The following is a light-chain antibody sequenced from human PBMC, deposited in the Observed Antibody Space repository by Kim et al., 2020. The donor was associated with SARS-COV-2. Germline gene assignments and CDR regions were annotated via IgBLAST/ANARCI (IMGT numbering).Light chain of an antibody. Sequence: LTQPASVSGSPGQSITISCTGTSSDVGGYNYVSWYQQHPGKAPKLMIYDVSKRPSGVSNRFSGSKSVNTASLTISGLQAEDVADYYCSSYTSSSSVVFGGGTQLTVL. CDR2: DVS. V-gene: IGLV2-14*01. J-gene: IGLJ2*01. CDR1: SSDVGGYNY. CDR3: SSYTSSSSVV.